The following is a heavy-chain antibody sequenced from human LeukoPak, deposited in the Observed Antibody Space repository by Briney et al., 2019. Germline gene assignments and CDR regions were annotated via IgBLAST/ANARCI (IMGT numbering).Heavy chain of an antibody. CDR3: ARDGSLGFGELFGAFDI. Sequence: PSETLSLTCNVSGGSVSSSNYHWSWLRQPPGTGLEWIGYFSSSGSTNYKASLKSRVSISADTSKNQFSLKLRSVTAADTAVYYCARDGSLGFGELFGAFDIWGQGTMVTVSS. CDR2: FSSSGST. D-gene: IGHD3-10*01. V-gene: IGHV4-61*01. J-gene: IGHJ3*02. CDR1: GGSVSSSNYH.